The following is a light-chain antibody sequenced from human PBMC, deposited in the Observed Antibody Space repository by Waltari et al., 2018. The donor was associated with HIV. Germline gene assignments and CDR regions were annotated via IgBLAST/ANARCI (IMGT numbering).Light chain of an antibody. CDR3: QHYGSFPQT. V-gene: IGKV3-20*01. CDR2: GAS. Sequence: VLPQSPGTLSLSPGGRATLSSRASKSIISSYLDWYQQKPGQAPRLLIYGASTRETGIPHRFSGRGSATDFTLTISSLEPEDFAAYYCQHYGSFPQTFGQGTKLEIK. J-gene: IGKJ2*01. CDR1: KSIISSY.